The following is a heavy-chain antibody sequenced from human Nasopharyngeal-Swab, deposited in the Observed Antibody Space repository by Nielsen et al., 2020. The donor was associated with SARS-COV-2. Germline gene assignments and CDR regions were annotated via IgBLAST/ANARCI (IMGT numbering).Heavy chain of an antibody. V-gene: IGHV3-33*01. CDR1: GFSFRDSA. CDR2: IWYDGSEK. CDR3: ARDHPFSGWTLES. J-gene: IGHJ4*02. Sequence: GGSLRLSCAASGFSFRDSAMHWVRQAPGKGLEWVAVIWYDGSEKYYVDSVKGRFTISRDNSKNTLYLQMNSLRAEDTAVYYCARDHPFSGWTLESWGQGTLVTVSS. D-gene: IGHD6-25*01.